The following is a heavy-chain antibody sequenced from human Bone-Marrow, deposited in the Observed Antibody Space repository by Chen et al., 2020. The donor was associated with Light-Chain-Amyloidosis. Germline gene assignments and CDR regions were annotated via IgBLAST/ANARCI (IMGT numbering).Heavy chain of an antibody. J-gene: IGHJ5*02. V-gene: IGHV4-39*01. CDR1: GGSTRSSSHY. CDR2: VYYSGRT. D-gene: IGHD4-4*01. CDR3: ARAVDYSNYGWFDP. Sequence: QVQLQESGRGLMKPSEILSLTCSVSGGSTRSSSHYWGWIRQPPRKGLEWIGSVYYSGRTYYSPSLKSRVSISIDTSKNQFTLRLTSVTAADSAVYFCARAVDYSNYGWFDPWGQGTLVTVSS.